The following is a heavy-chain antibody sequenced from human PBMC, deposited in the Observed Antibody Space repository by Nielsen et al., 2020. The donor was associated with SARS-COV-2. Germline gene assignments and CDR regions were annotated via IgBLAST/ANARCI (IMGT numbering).Heavy chain of an antibody. Sequence: GGSLRLSCAASGFTLSSYGIHWVRQAPGKGLEWVAVISYDGGYKFYGAYLKGRFTISRDNSKNAVYLQMNSLGAEDTALYSCARGLTYKYSAGPDALDLWGQGTLVTVSS. CDR3: ARGLTYKYSAGPDALDL. J-gene: IGHJ3*01. V-gene: IGHV3-30*03. D-gene: IGHD5-12*01. CDR2: ISYDGGYK. CDR1: GFTLSSYG.